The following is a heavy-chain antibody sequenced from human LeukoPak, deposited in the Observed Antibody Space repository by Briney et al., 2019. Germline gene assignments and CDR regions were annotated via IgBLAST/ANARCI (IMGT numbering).Heavy chain of an antibody. CDR2: VYYSGST. Sequence: SETLSLTCTVSGDSIITSRYYWGCIRQPPGKGLEWVGSVYYSGSTYYNPSLKSRVVTSVDTSKKQFFLEVTSVTAADTAVYYCARMTSSGGVDNWGQGTLVTVSS. CDR3: ARMTSSGGVDN. J-gene: IGHJ4*02. V-gene: IGHV4-39*07. CDR1: GDSIITSRYY. D-gene: IGHD2-21*02.